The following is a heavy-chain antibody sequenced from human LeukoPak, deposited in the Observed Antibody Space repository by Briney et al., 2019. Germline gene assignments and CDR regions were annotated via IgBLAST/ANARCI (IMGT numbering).Heavy chain of an antibody. D-gene: IGHD4-17*01. CDR3: ASKGTVTTFYYYYMDV. J-gene: IGHJ6*03. CDR1: GYTFTSYY. V-gene: IGHV1-46*01. CDR2: INPSGGST. Sequence: ASVKVSCKASGYTFTSYYMHWVRQAPGQGLEWMGIINPSGGSTSYAQKFQGRVTMTRDTSTSTVYMELSSLRSEDTAVYYCASKGTVTTFYYYYMDVWGKGTTVTISS.